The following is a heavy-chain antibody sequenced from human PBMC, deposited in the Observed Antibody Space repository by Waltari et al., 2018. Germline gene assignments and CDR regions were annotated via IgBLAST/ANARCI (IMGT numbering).Heavy chain of an antibody. CDR2: INHSGST. CDR3: AKTGKDSSGYSAAFDI. J-gene: IGHJ3*02. Sequence: QVQLQQWGAGLFKPSETLSPTCAVYGGSFSGYYWSWIRQPPGKGLEWIGEINHSGSTNYNPSLKSRVTISVDTSKNQFSLKLSSVTAADTAVYYCAKTGKDSSGYSAAFDIWGQGTMVTVSS. CDR1: GGSFSGYY. D-gene: IGHD3-22*01. V-gene: IGHV4-34*01.